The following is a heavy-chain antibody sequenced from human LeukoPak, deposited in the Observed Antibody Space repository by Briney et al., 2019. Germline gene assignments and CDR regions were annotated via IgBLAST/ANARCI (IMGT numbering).Heavy chain of an antibody. V-gene: IGHV3-7*01. Sequence: GGSLRLSCAASGFTFSSYWMSWVRQAPGKGLEWVANIKQDGSEKYYVDSVKGRFTISRDNAKNSLYLQMNSLRAEDTAVYYCARGPDLTGTELYYYYMDVWGKGTTVTVSS. CDR3: ARGPDLTGTELYYYYMDV. D-gene: IGHD1-7*01. CDR1: GFTFSSYW. J-gene: IGHJ6*03. CDR2: IKQDGSEK.